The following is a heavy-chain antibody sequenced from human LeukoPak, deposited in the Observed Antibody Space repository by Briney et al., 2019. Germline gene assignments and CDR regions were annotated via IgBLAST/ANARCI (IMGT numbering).Heavy chain of an antibody. D-gene: IGHD6-19*01. CDR3: ARLGLWLVPNVADAFDF. CDR2: IYYSGST. Sequence: PSETLPLTRTVPGGTIRRHYWSWNRQPPGKGLERIGYIYYSGSTNYNPSLKSRVTISVDTSKNQFSLKLSSVTAADTAVYSCARLGLWLVPNVADAFDFWGQGTMVTVSS. CDR1: GGTIRRHY. V-gene: IGHV4-59*08. J-gene: IGHJ3*01.